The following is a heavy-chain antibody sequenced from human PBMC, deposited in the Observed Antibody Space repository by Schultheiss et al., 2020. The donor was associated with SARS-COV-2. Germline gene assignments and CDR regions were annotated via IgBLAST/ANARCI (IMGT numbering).Heavy chain of an antibody. CDR3: ARDSWISSGWYVRNYYYYGMDV. CDR1: GFTFSSYA. CDR2: ISGSGGST. Sequence: GGSLRLSCAASGFTFSSYAMSWVRQAPGKGLEWVSAISGSGGSTYYADSVKGRFTISRDNSKNTLYLQMNSLRAEDTAVYYCARDSWISSGWYVRNYYYYGMDVWGQGTTVTVSS. J-gene: IGHJ6*02. V-gene: IGHV3-23*01. D-gene: IGHD6-19*01.